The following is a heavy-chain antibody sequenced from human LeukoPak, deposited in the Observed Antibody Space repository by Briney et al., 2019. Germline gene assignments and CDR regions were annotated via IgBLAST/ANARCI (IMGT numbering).Heavy chain of an antibody. D-gene: IGHD2-15*01. V-gene: IGHV3-7*01. CDR2: INQDGSEP. CDR1: GFTFNTSW. CDR3: ARDGGWWAFDY. Sequence: GGSLRLSCAVSGFTFNTSWMDWVRQAPGKGLEWVASINQDGSEPSYVGSVKGRFTISRDHAENSLYLQMNSLRAEDTAVYFCARDGGWWAFDYWGQGTLVTVSS. J-gene: IGHJ4*02.